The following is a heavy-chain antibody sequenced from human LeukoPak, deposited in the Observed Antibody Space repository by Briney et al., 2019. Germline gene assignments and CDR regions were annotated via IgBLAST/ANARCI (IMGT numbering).Heavy chain of an antibody. CDR2: IIPIFTTA. J-gene: IGHJ4*02. CDR1: GYTFTSYD. V-gene: IGHV1-69*13. D-gene: IGHD3-10*01. CDR3: ARVGGSGSYTSHYFDY. Sequence: SVKVSCKASGYTFTSYDISWVRQAPGQGLEWMGGIIPIFTTANHAQKFQGRVTITADESTSTAYMELSSLRSEDTAVYYCARVGGSGSYTSHYFDYWGQGTLVTVSS.